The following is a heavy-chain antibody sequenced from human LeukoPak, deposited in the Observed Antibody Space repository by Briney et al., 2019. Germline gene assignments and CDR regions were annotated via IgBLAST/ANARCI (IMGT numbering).Heavy chain of an antibody. J-gene: IGHJ4*02. CDR3: ARGRPVYYDFWSGYPATDY. CDR2: IYSGGST. CDR1: GFTVSSNY. V-gene: IGHV3-66*01. D-gene: IGHD3-3*01. Sequence: GGSLRLSCEASGFTVSSNYMSWVRQAPGKGLEWVSVIYSGGSTYYADSVKGRFTISRDNSKNTLYLQMNSLRAEDTAVYYCARGRPVYYDFWSGYPATDYWGQGTLVTVSS.